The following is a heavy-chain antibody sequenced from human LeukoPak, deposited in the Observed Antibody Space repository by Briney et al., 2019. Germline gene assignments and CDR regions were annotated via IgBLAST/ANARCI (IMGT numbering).Heavy chain of an antibody. CDR1: GFTFSSYA. V-gene: IGHV3-30-3*01. CDR3: AREVAGTGYFDY. Sequence: PGGSLRLSCAASGFTFSSYAMHWVRQAPGKGLEWVAVISYDGSNKYYADSVKGRFTISRDNSKNTLYLQMNSLRAEDTAVYYCAREVAGTGYFDYWGQGTLVTVSS. J-gene: IGHJ4*02. CDR2: ISYDGSNK. D-gene: IGHD6-19*01.